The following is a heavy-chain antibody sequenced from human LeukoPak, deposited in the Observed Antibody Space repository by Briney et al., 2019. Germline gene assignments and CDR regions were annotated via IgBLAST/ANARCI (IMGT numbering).Heavy chain of an antibody. V-gene: IGHV3-33*01. D-gene: IGHD5-18*01. CDR2: IWYDGSNK. J-gene: IGHJ4*02. CDR1: GFTFSSYG. Sequence: GGSLRLSCAASGFTFSSYGMHWVRQAPGKGLEWVAVIWYDGSNKYYADSVKGRFTISRDNSKNTLYLQMNSLRAEDTAVYYCASSDTAMLLLDYWGQGTLVTVSS. CDR3: ASSDTAMLLLDY.